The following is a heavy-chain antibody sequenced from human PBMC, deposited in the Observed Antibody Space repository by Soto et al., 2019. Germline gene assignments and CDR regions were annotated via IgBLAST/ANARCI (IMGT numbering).Heavy chain of an antibody. D-gene: IGHD2-15*01. CDR3: AETTPRKGYYMDV. CDR1: GDSVSSNSAA. V-gene: IGHV6-1*01. J-gene: IGHJ6*03. CDR2: TYYRSRWYN. Sequence: SQTLSLTCAISGDSVSSNSAAWNWIRQSPSRGLEWLGRTYYRSRWYNDYAVSVKSRITVNPDTSKNQFSLHLNSVTPEDTAVYYCAETTPRKGYYMDVWDKGTTVTVSS.